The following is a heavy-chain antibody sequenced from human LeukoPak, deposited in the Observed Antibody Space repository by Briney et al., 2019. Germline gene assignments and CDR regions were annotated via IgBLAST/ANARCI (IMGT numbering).Heavy chain of an antibody. CDR2: ISGSGTNT. J-gene: IGHJ4*02. D-gene: IGHD3-16*01. V-gene: IGHV3-23*01. Sequence: GGSLRLSCAASGFTFSNYGMSWVRQAPGKGLEWVSAISGSGTNTYYADSVKGRFTISRDNSKNTLYLQMNSLRAEDTAVYYCAKWGDPETGPSDWGQGTLVTVSS. CDR1: GFTFSNYG. CDR3: AKWGDPETGPSD.